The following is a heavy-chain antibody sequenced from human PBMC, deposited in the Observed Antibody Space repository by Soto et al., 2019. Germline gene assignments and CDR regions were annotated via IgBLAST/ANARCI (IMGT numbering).Heavy chain of an antibody. J-gene: IGHJ6*04. CDR3: ARDRVQGVVTAHYNGMEV. V-gene: IGHV1-18*01. Sequence: ASVKVSCKASGYKFTGYGISWVRQAPGQGLEWMGWISAYTGNTIYAQKFRGRVSMTVDTSTNTAYMDLRSLRSDDTAVYYCARDRVQGVVTAHYNGMEVWGIGTKVTVSS. CDR1: GYKFTGYG. D-gene: IGHD3-22*01. CDR2: ISAYTGNT.